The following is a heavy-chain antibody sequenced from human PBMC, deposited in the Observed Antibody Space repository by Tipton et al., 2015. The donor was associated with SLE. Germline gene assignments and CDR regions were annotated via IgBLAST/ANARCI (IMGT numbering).Heavy chain of an antibody. Sequence: TLSLTCTVSGYSISSGYYWSWIRQPPGKGLEWIGEINHSGSTSYNPSLKSRVTISVDTSKNQFSLKLSSVTAADTAVYYCARKRNGMGIWGQGTMVTVSS. CDR3: ARKRNGMGI. D-gene: IGHD5-24*01. CDR1: GYSISSGYY. J-gene: IGHJ3*02. CDR2: INHSGST. V-gene: IGHV4-38-2*02.